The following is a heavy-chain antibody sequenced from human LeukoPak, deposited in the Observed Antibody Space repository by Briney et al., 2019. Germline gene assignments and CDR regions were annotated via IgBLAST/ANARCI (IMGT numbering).Heavy chain of an antibody. Sequence: PGGSLRLSCAASGFTFSSYAMSWVRQAPGKGLEWVSAISGSGGSTYYADSVKGRFTISRDNSKNTLYLQMNSLRAEDTAVYYCAKVSTYYDSSGSPAGGLDPWGQGTLVTVSS. CDR1: GFTFSSYA. V-gene: IGHV3-23*01. D-gene: IGHD3-22*01. J-gene: IGHJ5*02. CDR2: ISGSGGST. CDR3: AKVSTYYDSSGSPAGGLDP.